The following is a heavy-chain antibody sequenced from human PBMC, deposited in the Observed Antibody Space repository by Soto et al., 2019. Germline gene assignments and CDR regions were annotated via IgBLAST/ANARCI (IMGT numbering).Heavy chain of an antibody. Sequence: SETLSLTCTVSGGSISSYYWIWIRQPAGKGLEWIGRIYTSGSTNYNPSLKSRVTMSVDTSKNQFSLKLSSVTAADTAVYYCASSPRIAAAGKSPWFDPWGQGTLVTVSS. V-gene: IGHV4-4*07. J-gene: IGHJ5*02. CDR1: GGSISSYY. CDR2: IYTSGST. D-gene: IGHD6-13*01. CDR3: ASSPRIAAAGKSPWFDP.